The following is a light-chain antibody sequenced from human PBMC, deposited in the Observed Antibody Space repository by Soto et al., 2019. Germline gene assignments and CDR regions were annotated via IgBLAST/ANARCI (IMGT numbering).Light chain of an antibody. CDR1: QGITND. V-gene: IGKV1-17*01. CDR3: LRHATYPYT. J-gene: IGKJ2*01. Sequence: DIQMTQSPSSLSASVGDRVTITCRASQGITNDLAWYQQKPGKAPKRLIYAVSSLQSGVPSRFGGSGSGTEFHLTNGRLQPEDFATYYYLRHATYPYTFGQGTKLEI. CDR2: AVS.